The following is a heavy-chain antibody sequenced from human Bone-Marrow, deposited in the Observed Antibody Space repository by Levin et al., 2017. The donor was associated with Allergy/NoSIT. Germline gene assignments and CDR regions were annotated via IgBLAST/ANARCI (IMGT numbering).Heavy chain of an antibody. D-gene: IGHD3-10*01. CDR3: ARGVVWFGELLFDY. CDR1: GFTFSSYS. Sequence: GESLKISCAASGFTFSSYSMNWVRQAPGKGLEWVSSISSSSSYIYYADSVKGRFTISRDNAKNSLYLQMNSLRAEDTAVYYCARGVVWFGELLFDYWGQGTLVTVSS. CDR2: ISSSSSYI. J-gene: IGHJ4*02. V-gene: IGHV3-21*01.